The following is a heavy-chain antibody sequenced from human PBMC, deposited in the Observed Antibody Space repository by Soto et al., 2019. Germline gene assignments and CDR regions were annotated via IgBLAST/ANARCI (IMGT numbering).Heavy chain of an antibody. D-gene: IGHD3-22*01. CDR3: ARLGGYYQAFDQ. Sequence: QVQLQESGPGLVKPSETLSLTCTVSGGSISGYYWSWFRQPPGKGLEWIGYIYYSGSTTYTPSLRRRATIAVDTSKKPFSLGLNSGTAADTAVYYCARLGGYYQAFDQWGQGSLVTVSS. J-gene: IGHJ4*02. CDR1: GGSISGYY. CDR2: IYYSGST. V-gene: IGHV4-59*08.